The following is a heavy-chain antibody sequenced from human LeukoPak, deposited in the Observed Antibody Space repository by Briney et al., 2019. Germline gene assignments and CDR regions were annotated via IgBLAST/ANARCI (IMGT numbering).Heavy chain of an antibody. J-gene: IGHJ4*02. CDR1: GFTFISYG. D-gene: IGHD3-22*01. Sequence: PGRSLRLSCAASGFTFISYGMHWVRQAPGKGLEWVAVIWYDGSNKYYADSVKGRFTISRDNSKNTLYLQMNSLRAEDTAVYYCAKGIGYYYDSSGYFDYWGQGTLVTVSS. CDR3: AKGIGYYYDSSGYFDY. V-gene: IGHV3-33*06. CDR2: IWYDGSNK.